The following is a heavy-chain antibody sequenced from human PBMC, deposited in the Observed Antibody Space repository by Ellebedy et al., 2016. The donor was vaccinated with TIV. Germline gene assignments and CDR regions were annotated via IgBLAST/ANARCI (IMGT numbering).Heavy chain of an antibody. J-gene: IGHJ2*01. CDR2: INAGNGNT. CDR1: GYTFTSYA. V-gene: IGHV1-3*01. Sequence: ASVKVSCKASGYTFTSYAMHWVRQAPGQRLEWMGWINAGNGNTEYSQKFQGRVTITRDTSASTAYMELTRLQSAHTAVYFCAREGTTVFGEANAFLVRYYDLWGRGTLVTVSS. CDR3: AREGTTVFGEANAFLVRYYDL. D-gene: IGHD3-3*01.